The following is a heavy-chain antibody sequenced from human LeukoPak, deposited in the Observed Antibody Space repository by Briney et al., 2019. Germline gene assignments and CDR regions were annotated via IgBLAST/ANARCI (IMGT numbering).Heavy chain of an antibody. D-gene: IGHD3-16*01. J-gene: IGHJ1*01. CDR3: ARDQRPGWGEYFQH. CDR1: GFTFSSYW. CDR2: INSDGRST. V-gene: IGHV3-74*01. Sequence: GGSLRLSCVASGFTFSSYWMHWVRQAPGKGLVWVSRINSDGRSTSYADSVKGRFTISRDNAKNTLYLQMNSLRVEDTAVYYCARDQRPGWGEYFQHWGQGTLVTVSS.